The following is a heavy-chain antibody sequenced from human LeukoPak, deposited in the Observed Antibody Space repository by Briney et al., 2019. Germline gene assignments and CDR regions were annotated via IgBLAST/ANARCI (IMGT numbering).Heavy chain of an antibody. J-gene: IGHJ4*02. Sequence: SETLSLTCAVYGGSFSGYYWSWIRQPPGKGLEWIGEINHSGSTNYNPSLKSRVTISVDMSKNQFSLKLSSVTAADTAVYYCARTMVRGVTPFDYWGQGTLVTVSS. D-gene: IGHD3-10*01. CDR3: ARTMVRGVTPFDY. V-gene: IGHV4-34*01. CDR1: GGSFSGYY. CDR2: INHSGST.